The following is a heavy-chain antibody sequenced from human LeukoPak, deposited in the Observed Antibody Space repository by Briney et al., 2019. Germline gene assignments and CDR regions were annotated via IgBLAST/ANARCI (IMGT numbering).Heavy chain of an antibody. CDR3: ARVRGSGSYVDY. CDR2: ISSSTSTI. V-gene: IGHV3-48*01. J-gene: IGHJ4*02. CDR1: GFTFSTYN. D-gene: IGHD3-10*01. Sequence: GGALRLSCAASGFTFSTYNMNWVRQAPGKGLEWISYISSSTSTIYYADSVKGRFTISRDNAKNSLYLQMNSLRVEDTAVYYCARVRGSGSYVDYWGQGTLVTVSS.